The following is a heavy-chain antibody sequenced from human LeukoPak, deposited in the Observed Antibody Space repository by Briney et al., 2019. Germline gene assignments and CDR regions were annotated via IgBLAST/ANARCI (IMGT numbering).Heavy chain of an antibody. CDR2: IYYSGST. CDR1: GGSIRGYY. V-gene: IGHV4-59*01. Sequence: PSETLSLTCTGSGGSIRGYYWSWIRQPPGKGLEWIGYIYYSGSTKYNPSLKSRVTISVDTSRNQFSLKLSSVTAADTAVYYCARGGLENGYHSNDGFDIWGQGTMVTVSS. D-gene: IGHD3-22*01. J-gene: IGHJ3*02. CDR3: ARGGLENGYHSNDGFDI.